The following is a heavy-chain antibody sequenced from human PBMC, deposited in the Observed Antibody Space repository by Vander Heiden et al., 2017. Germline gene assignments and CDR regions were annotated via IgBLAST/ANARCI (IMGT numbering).Heavy chain of an antibody. J-gene: IGHJ3*02. CDR1: VFTVGSYG. CDR3: ARDRGFALDI. V-gene: IGHV3-33*01. CDR2: IWYDGSNK. Sequence: QVQLVESGGVVVQPGRSLRLSCAASVFTVGSYGMHWVRQAPGKGLEWLAVIWYDGSNKYYADSVKGRVTISRDNSKNTLYLQMNSLRAEDTAVYYCARDRGFALDIWGQGTMVTVSS. D-gene: IGHD3-10*01.